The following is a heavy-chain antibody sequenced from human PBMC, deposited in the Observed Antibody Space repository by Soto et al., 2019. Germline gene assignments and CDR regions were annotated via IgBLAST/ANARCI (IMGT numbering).Heavy chain of an antibody. Sequence: PGGSLGLSCSVSGFRLSDYGMSGVRQAPGKGLEWVSGTSDGSTYYADSVKGRFTISRDNSKNTLCLQMNSLRAEDTAVYYCAKEPRGAGFDYWGQGTLVTVYS. CDR3: AKEPRGAGFDY. J-gene: IGHJ4*02. CDR1: GFRLSDYG. CDR2: TSDGST. V-gene: IGHV3-23*01. D-gene: IGHD1-26*01.